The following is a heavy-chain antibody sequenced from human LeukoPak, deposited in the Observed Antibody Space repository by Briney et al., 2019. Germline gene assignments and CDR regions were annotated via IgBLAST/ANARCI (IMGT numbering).Heavy chain of an antibody. CDR2: ISNSGFYI. CDR3: VTDGASDI. CDR1: GFTLSSYT. V-gene: IGHV3-21*01. J-gene: IGHJ3*02. Sequence: TGGSLRLSCAASGFTLSSYTTNWVRQAPGKGLEWVSSISNSGFYIYYADSVKGRFVVSRDNANNSLYLQMNSLRDEDTAVYYRVTDGASDIWGQGTMVTVSS.